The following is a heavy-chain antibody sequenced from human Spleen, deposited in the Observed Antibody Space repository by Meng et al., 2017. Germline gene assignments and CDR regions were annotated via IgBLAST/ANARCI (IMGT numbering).Heavy chain of an antibody. CDR3: ATSFSGYAFDY. CDR1: ADSISSYY. Sequence: QQQLQQGGAGLLKPSAPPSPTCTISADSISSYYWSWIRQPPGRGLEWIGYIYYSGSTNYNPSLKSRVTVLADTSKNHFSLRLSSVTAADTAVYYCATSFSGYAFDYWGQGALVTVSS. CDR2: IYYSGST. D-gene: IGHD5-12*01. V-gene: IGHV4-59*01. J-gene: IGHJ4*02.